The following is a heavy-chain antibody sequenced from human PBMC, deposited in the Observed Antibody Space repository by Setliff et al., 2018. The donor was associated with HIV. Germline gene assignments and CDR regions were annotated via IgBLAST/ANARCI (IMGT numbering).Heavy chain of an antibody. CDR2: IIPIFGTT. J-gene: IGHJ6*03. CDR1: GDTFNNYG. CDR3: ARGRNYDSSGYGDYYYYMDV. Sequence: SVKVSCKVSGDTFNNYGLNWVRQAPGQGLEWMGGIIPIFGTTHYAQKFQGRVTVTADESTSTAYMQLSSLRSDDTAVYYCARGRNYDSSGYGDYYYYMDVWGKGTTVTAP. V-gene: IGHV1-69*13. D-gene: IGHD3-22*01.